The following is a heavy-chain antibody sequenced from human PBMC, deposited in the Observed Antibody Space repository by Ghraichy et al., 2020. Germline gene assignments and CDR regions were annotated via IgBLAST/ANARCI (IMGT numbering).Heavy chain of an antibody. Sequence: GGSLRLSCAASGFTFSSYGMHWVRQAPGKGLEWVAVIWYDGSNKYYADSVKGRFTISRDNSKNTLYLQMNSLRAEDTAVYYCARDRPYGDYDLSSCDAVDIGGQGTMVSVSS. V-gene: IGHV3-33*01. D-gene: IGHD4-17*01. CDR3: ARDRPYGDYDLSSCDAVDI. CDR2: IWYDGSNK. CDR1: GFTFSSYG. J-gene: IGHJ3*02.